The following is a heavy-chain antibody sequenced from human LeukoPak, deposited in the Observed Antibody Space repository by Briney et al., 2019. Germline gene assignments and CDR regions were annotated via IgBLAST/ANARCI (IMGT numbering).Heavy chain of an antibody. J-gene: IGHJ4*02. CDR2: MNPNSGNT. D-gene: IGHD2-15*01. CDR1: GYTFTSYD. Sequence: ASVKVSCKASGYTFTSYDINWVRQATGQGLEGMGWMNPNSGNTGYAQKFQGRVTMTRNTSISTAYMELSSLRSEDTAVYYCARDISGYCSGGSCLPDYWGQGTLVTVSS. CDR3: ARDISGYCSGGSCLPDY. V-gene: IGHV1-8*01.